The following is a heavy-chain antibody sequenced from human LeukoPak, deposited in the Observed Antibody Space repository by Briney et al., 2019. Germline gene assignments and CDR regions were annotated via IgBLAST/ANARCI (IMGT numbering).Heavy chain of an antibody. CDR2: MNPNSGNT. Sequence: GASVKVSCKASGYTFTSYDINWVRQATGQGLEWMGWMNPNSGNTGYAQKFQGRVTMTRDTSTSTVYMELSSLRSEDTAVYYCARDRRYFDTGGLEGPDYWGQGTLITVSS. D-gene: IGHD2-8*02. CDR3: ARDRRYFDTGGLEGPDY. J-gene: IGHJ4*02. CDR1: GYTFTSYD. V-gene: IGHV1-8*01.